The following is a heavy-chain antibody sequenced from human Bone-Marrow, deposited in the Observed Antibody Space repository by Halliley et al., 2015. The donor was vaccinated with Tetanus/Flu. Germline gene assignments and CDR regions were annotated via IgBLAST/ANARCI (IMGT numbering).Heavy chain of an antibody. CDR2: INAGNDDT. CDR3: ARGGTAARPIDY. Sequence: WMGWINAGNDDTKFSQKFQGRVTITRDTSARTVYMELSSLTSEDTAVYYCARGGTAARPIDYWGQGTMVTVSS. D-gene: IGHD6-13*01. J-gene: IGHJ4*02. V-gene: IGHV1-3*01.